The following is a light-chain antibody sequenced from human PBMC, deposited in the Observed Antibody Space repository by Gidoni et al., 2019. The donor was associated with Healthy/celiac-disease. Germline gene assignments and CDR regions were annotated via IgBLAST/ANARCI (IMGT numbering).Light chain of an antibody. CDR2: GAS. CDR1: QSISSSQ. V-gene: IGKV3-20*01. J-gene: IGKJ4*01. CDR3: QQLGN. Sequence: EIVLMQSPGTLSLSPGQSAPLPCRASQSISSSQLAWYQQKPGQAPRPLMYGASSRATGIPDRFSGSGSGTDCTLTISRLEHEDVEVYYWQQLGNFGGGTKVE.